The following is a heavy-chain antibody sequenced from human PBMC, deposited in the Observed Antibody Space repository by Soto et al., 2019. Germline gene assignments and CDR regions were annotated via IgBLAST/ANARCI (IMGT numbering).Heavy chain of an antibody. CDR1: GYSFTSYW. D-gene: IGHD3-3*01. V-gene: IGHV5-51*01. Sequence: PGESLKISCKGSGYSFTSYWIGWVRQMPGKGLEWMGLIYPGDSDTRYSPSFQGQVTISADKSISTAYLQWSSLKASATAMYYCARLRFLEWFPHNNWFDPWGQGTLVTVSS. CDR2: IYPGDSDT. J-gene: IGHJ5*02. CDR3: ARLRFLEWFPHNNWFDP.